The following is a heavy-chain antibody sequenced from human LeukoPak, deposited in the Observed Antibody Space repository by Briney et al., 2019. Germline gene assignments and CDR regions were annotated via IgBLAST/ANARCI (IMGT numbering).Heavy chain of an antibody. J-gene: IGHJ4*02. Sequence: GGSLRLSCAASGFTFSSYAMSWVRQAPGKGLEWVSAISGSGGSTYYADSVKGRFTISRDNSKNTLYLQMNSLRAEDTAVYYCAKRRYDSSGYYYHDYWGQGTLVTVSS. CDR1: GFTFSSYA. CDR3: AKRRYDSSGYYYHDY. CDR2: ISGSGGST. V-gene: IGHV3-23*01. D-gene: IGHD3-22*01.